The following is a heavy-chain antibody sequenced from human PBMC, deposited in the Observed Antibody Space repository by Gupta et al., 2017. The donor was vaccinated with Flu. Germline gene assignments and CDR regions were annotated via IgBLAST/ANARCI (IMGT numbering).Heavy chain of an antibody. CDR3: ARQSSTIGFDS. D-gene: IGHD2-2*01. V-gene: IGHV4-39*01. Sequence: WIRQPPGERLEWIGFIYHSGSTFYNPSLKGRVTISVDTSQNQFSLRLTSVTAADTAIYYCARQSSTIGFDSWGQGTLVTVST. CDR2: IYHSGST. J-gene: IGHJ4*02.